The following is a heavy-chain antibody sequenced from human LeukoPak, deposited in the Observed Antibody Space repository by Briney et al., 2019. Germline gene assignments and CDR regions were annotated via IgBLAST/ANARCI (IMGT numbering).Heavy chain of an antibody. CDR1: GYTFTSYG. CDR2: ISAYNGNT. CDR3: ARVFNYYDSSGYRY. Sequence: GASVKVSCKASGYTFTSYGISWVRQAPGQGLEWMGWISAYNGNTNYAQKFQGRVTMTTDTSTSTAYMELRSLRSDDTAVYYCARVFNYYDSSGYRYWGLGTLVTVSS. J-gene: IGHJ4*02. V-gene: IGHV1-18*01. D-gene: IGHD3-22*01.